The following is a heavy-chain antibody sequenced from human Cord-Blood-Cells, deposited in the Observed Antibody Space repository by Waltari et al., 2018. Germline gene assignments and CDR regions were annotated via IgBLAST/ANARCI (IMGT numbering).Heavy chain of an antibody. CDR3: ARLPGLGGGSGSYYNAFDI. CDR1: GGSISSSSYY. Sequence: QLQLQESGPGLVKPSETLSLTCTVSGGSISSSSYYWGWIRQPPGKGLEWIGSIYYSGSTYDNPSLKSRVTISVETSKNQFSLELSSVTAADTAVYYCARLPGLGGGSGSYYNAFDIWGQGTMVTVSS. J-gene: IGHJ3*02. CDR2: IYYSGST. D-gene: IGHD3-10*01. V-gene: IGHV4-39*01.